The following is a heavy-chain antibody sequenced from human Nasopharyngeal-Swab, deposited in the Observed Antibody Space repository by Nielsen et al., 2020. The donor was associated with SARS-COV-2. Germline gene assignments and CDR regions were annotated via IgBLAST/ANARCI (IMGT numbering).Heavy chain of an antibody. CDR2: INPSGGST. J-gene: IGHJ5*02. V-gene: IGHV1-46*01. Sequence: WVRQAPGQGLEWMGIINPSGGSTSYAQKFQGRVTMTRDTSTSTVYMELSSLRSEDTAVYYCARGRIDCSGRLACWFDPWGQGTLVTVSS. D-gene: IGHD2-15*01. CDR3: ARGRIDCSGRLACWFDP.